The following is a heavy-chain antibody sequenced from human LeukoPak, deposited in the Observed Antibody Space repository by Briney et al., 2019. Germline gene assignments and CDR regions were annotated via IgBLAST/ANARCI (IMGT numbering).Heavy chain of an antibody. CDR2: IYHSGST. V-gene: IGHV4-38-2*01. D-gene: IGHD6-13*01. CDR3: ARRQFVRVSAAGTYYFDY. CDR1: GYSISSGYY. J-gene: IGHJ4*02. Sequence: PSETLSLTCAVSGYSISSGYYWGWIRQPPAKGLEWIGSIYHSGSTYYNTSLKSRVTISVDTSKNQFSLELSSVAAADAAVYYCARRQFVRVSAAGTYYFDYWGQGTLVTVSA.